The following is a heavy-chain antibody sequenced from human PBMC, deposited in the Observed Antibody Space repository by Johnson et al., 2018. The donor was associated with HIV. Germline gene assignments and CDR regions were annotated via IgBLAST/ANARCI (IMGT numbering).Heavy chain of an antibody. Sequence: VQLVESGGGLVQPGGSLRLSCAASGFTFSSYAMSWVRQAPGKGLEWVSSVTGSGARTYSHYADSVKGRFTISRDNSKNTLYLQMNSLRAEDTAVYYCARGGAGGNSEGAFDIWGQGTMVTVSS. CDR1: GFTFSSYA. D-gene: IGHD4-23*01. CDR3: ARGGAGGNSEGAFDI. J-gene: IGHJ3*02. V-gene: IGHV3-23*04. CDR2: VTGSGART.